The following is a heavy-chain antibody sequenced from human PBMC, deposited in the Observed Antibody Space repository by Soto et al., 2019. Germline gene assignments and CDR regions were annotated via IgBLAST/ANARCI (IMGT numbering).Heavy chain of an antibody. D-gene: IGHD2-15*01. J-gene: IGHJ6*02. CDR1: GYSITSGYY. Sequence: SETLSLTCAVSGYSITSGYYWGWIRQPPGKGLEWIGSIYHSGNTYYNPSLKSRVTISVDTSKNQFSLRLSSVTAADTAVYYCAREGGTYCSGGSCYSDYYYYTMDVWGQGTTVTVSS. V-gene: IGHV4-38-2*02. CDR2: IYHSGNT. CDR3: AREGGTYCSGGSCYSDYYYYTMDV.